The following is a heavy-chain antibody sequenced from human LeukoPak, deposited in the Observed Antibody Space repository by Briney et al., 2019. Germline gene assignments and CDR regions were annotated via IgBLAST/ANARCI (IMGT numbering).Heavy chain of an antibody. CDR1: GGTFSSYA. J-gene: IGHJ4*02. CDR2: INPNSGGT. D-gene: IGHD5-18*01. Sequence: ASVKVSCKASGGTFSSYAISWVRQAPGQGLEWMGWINPNSGGTNYAQKFQGRVTMTRDTSISTAYMELSRLRSDDTAVYYCARGDGDTATDDGLFDYWGQGTLVTVSS. CDR3: ARGDGDTATDDGLFDY. V-gene: IGHV1-2*02.